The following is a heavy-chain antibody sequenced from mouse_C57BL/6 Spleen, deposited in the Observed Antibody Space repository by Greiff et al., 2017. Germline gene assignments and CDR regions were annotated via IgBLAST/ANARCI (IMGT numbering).Heavy chain of an antibody. Sequence: EVKLMESGGGLVQPGGSLSLSCAASGFTFTDYYMSWVRQTPGKALEWLGFIRNKANGYTTEYSASVKGRFTISRDNSQSILYLQMNALRAEDSATYYCARPYCGYDGGTMDYWGQGTTVTVSS. V-gene: IGHV7-3*01. CDR2: IRNKANGYTT. D-gene: IGHD2-2*01. CDR3: ARPYCGYDGGTMDY. J-gene: IGHJ4*01. CDR1: GFTFTDYY.